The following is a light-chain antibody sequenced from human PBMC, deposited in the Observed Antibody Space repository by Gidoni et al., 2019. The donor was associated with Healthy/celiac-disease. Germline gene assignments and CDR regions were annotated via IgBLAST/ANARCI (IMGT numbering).Light chain of an antibody. J-gene: IGKJ4*01. CDR3: QQANSFPLT. V-gene: IGKV1-12*01. CDR2: AST. CDR1: QGISSL. Sequence: DIQMTQSPSSVSASVGDRVTITCRESQGISSLLAWYQQKAGTATKLLIYASTSLQSGVPSRFSGSGSGTDFTLTISRLQPEDFATYYCQQANSFPLTFGGGTKVEIK.